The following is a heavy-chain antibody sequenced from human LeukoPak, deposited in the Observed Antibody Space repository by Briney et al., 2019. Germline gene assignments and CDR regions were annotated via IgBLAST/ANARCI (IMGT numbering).Heavy chain of an antibody. Sequence: SETLSLTCTVSGGTISSSSYYWGWIRQPPGKGLEWIGSIYYSGTTYYNPSLKSRVTISVDTSKSQFSLRRTSVTAADTAVYYCARHVRFLEWLSSYYFDYWGQGTLVTVSS. J-gene: IGHJ4*02. CDR3: ARHVRFLEWLSSYYFDY. CDR2: IYYSGTT. V-gene: IGHV4-39*01. CDR1: GGTISSSSYY. D-gene: IGHD3-3*01.